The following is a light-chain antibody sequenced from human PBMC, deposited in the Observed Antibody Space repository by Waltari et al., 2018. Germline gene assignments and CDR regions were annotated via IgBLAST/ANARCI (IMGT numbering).Light chain of an antibody. CDR3: SSYTSIIPPFL. CDR1: IIDLCGYSF. Sequence: QSALTQPASVSGSPGQSITIPCTRSIIDLCGYSFVAWYQQHPGKATKLMIYDVSHRPSGVSNRFSGSKSGNTASLTISGLQPEDEADYYCSSYTSIIPPFLFGTGTKVTVL. J-gene: IGLJ1*01. CDR2: DVS. V-gene: IGLV2-14*01.